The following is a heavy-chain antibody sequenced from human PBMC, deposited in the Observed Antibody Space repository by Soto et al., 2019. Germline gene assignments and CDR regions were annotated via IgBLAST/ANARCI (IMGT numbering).Heavy chain of an antibody. J-gene: IGHJ4*02. CDR2: INAGNGNT. Sequence: ASVKVSCKASGYTFTSYAMHWVRQAPGQRLEWMGWINAGNGNTKYSQKLQGRVTITRDTSASTAYMELSSLRSEDTAVYYCARGNYYDSSGYYDYWGQGTLVTVSS. D-gene: IGHD3-22*01. CDR3: ARGNYYDSSGYYDY. CDR1: GYTFTSYA. V-gene: IGHV1-3*01.